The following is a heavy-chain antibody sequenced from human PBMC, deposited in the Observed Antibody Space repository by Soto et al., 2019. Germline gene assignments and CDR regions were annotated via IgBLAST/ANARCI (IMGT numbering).Heavy chain of an antibody. V-gene: IGHV3-30*19. CDR2: IWFDGSMK. CDR3: LRGSCTNVTCWQGHWLDP. D-gene: IGHD2-8*01. Sequence: QVQLVESGGGVVQPGRSLRLSCEVSGFTFSNHGMHWVRQAPGKGLEWVAVIWFDGSMKFYADSVQGRFTISRDNSKSTRYLEMNRLRGEDTAMSYCLRGSCTNVTCWQGHWLDPWGQGTRVTVSS. J-gene: IGHJ5*02. CDR1: GFTFSNHG.